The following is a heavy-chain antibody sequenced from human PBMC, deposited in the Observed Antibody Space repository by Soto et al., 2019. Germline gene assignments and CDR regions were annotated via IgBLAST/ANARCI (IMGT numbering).Heavy chain of an antibody. Sequence: QVQLVQSGAEVKKPGSSVKVSCQASGGTSRSLSITWVRQAPGQGLECMGGITPLFGIPNYPQKFQGRLTITADKSTGTAYLELSSLRSEDTAVYYCARDTHSAGGWFDTWGRGTLVTVSS. CDR1: GGTSRSLS. CDR2: ITPLFGIP. D-gene: IGHD2-15*01. CDR3: ARDTHSAGGWFDT. V-gene: IGHV1-69*17. J-gene: IGHJ5*02.